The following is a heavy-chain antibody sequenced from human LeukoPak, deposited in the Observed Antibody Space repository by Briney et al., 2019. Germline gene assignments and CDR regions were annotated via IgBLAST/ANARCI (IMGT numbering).Heavy chain of an antibody. J-gene: IGHJ4*02. D-gene: IGHD6-13*01. CDR1: GFTFSSYG. V-gene: IGHV3-30*18. Sequence: QPGRSLRLSCAASGFTFSSYGMHWVRQAPGKGLEWVAVISYDGSNKYYADSVKGRFTISRDNSKNTLYLLMNSLRAEDTAVYYCAKNCPVAESSWYLNGCDYWGQGTLVTVSS. CDR3: AKNCPVAESSWYLNGCDY. CDR2: ISYDGSNK.